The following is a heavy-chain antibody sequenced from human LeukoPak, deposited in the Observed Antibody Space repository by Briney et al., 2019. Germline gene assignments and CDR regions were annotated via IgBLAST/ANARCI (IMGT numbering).Heavy chain of an antibody. V-gene: IGHV3-15*01. Sequence: AAGSLRLSCAVSGFTFTNAWMNWVRQAPGKGLEWVGRVRAKTDGGTTEYAAPVKGRFSISRDDSTNTVYLQMNSLITEDTAIYYCAADTPVPLAQIDYWGQGALVTVSS. CDR1: GFTFTNAW. CDR3: AADTPVPLAQIDY. J-gene: IGHJ4*02. CDR2: VRAKTDGGTT. D-gene: IGHD2/OR15-2a*01.